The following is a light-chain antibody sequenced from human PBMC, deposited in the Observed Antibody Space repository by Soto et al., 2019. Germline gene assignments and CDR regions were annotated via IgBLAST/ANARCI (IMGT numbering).Light chain of an antibody. J-gene: IGLJ2*01. CDR3: SSYRRSSTVV. CDR2: EVS. V-gene: IGLV2-14*01. CDR1: SSDVGGYNY. Sequence: QSVLTQPASVSGSPGQSITISCTGTSSDVGGYNYVSWYQQYPGKAPKVMIYEVSNRPSGVSNRFSGSKSGNTASLTISGLQAEDEADYYCSSYRRSSTVVFGGGTKVTVL.